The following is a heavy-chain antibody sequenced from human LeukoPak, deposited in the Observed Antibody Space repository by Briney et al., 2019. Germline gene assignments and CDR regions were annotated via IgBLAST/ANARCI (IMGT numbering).Heavy chain of an antibody. CDR3: AGVAGDGDYFDS. CDR2: INAGNGNT. J-gene: IGHJ4*02. Sequence: GASVKVSCKASGYTFTSYAMHWVRQAPGQRLEWMGWINAGNGNTKYSQKFQGRVTITRDTSASTAYMELSSLRSEDTAVYYCAGVAGDGDYFDSWGQGTLVTVS. CDR1: GYTFTSYA. V-gene: IGHV1-3*01. D-gene: IGHD6-19*01.